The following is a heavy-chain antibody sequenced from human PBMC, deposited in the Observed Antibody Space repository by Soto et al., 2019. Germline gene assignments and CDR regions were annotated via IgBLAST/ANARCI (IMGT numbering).Heavy chain of an antibody. CDR1: GFTFSSYA. CDR3: ARDPYDSSSYTDY. Sequence: GGSLRLSCAASGFTFSSYAMHWVRQAPGKGLEWVAVISYDGSNNYSADSVKGRFTISRDNAKNTLYLQMNSLRAEDTAVYYCARDPYDSSSYTDYWGQGTLVTVSS. V-gene: IGHV3-30-3*01. D-gene: IGHD3-22*01. J-gene: IGHJ4*02. CDR2: ISYDGSNN.